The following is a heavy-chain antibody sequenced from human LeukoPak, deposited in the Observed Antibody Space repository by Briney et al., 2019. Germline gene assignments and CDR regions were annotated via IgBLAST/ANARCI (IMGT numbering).Heavy chain of an antibody. CDR2: IYYRGST. D-gene: IGHD3-3*01. CDR3: ARHATTLRFLGSMDV. V-gene: IGHV4-39*01. CDR1: GGSISSSSYY. J-gene: IGHJ6*04. Sequence: SETLSLTCTVSGGSISSSSYYWGWIRQPPGKGLEWIGSIYYRGSTYYNPSLKSRVTISVDTSKNQFSLKLSSVTAADTAVYYCARHATTLRFLGSMDVWGKGTTVTVSS.